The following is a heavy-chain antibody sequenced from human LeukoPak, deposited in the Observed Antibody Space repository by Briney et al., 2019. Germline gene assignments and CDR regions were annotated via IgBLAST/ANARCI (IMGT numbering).Heavy chain of an antibody. CDR2: ISSRGGTI. CDR3: ARDKGDYSFDY. CDR1: GFTFSSYE. V-gene: IGHV3-48*03. D-gene: IGHD2-21*02. Sequence: GGSLRLSCAASGFTFSSYEMNWVRQAPGKGLEWVSYISSRGGTIYYADSVKGRFTISRDNAKNSLYLQVNSLRAEDTAVYHCARDKGDYSFDYWGQGTLVAVSS. J-gene: IGHJ4*02.